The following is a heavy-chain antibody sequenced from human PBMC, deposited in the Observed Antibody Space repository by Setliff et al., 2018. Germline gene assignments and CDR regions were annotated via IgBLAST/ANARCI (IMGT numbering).Heavy chain of an antibody. CDR2: AHQSGTT. V-gene: IGHV4-38-2*01. J-gene: IGHJ4*02. Sequence: SETLSLTCGVSGYSISSGHFWGWIRQAPGKGLEWIGTAHQSGTTFYNPSLKGRVTMSVDTSKSQFSLKLNSVTATDTAVYYCARQPTGTYQWTFDSWGQGTLVTVSS. D-gene: IGHD1-26*01. CDR3: ARQPTGTYQWTFDS. CDR1: GYSISSGHF.